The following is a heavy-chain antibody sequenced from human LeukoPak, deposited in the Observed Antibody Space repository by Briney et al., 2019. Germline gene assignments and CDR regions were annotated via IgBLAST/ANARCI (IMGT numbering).Heavy chain of an antibody. CDR3: ARGGFSSGP. D-gene: IGHD3-22*01. J-gene: IGHJ5*02. Sequence: KSGGSLRLSCAASGFNFSRHSMNWVRQAPGKGLEWVSYISISSSYINYSDSVKGRFTISRDNAKNSLYLQMSGLRAEDTAVYYCARGGFSSGPWGQGTLVTVSS. CDR2: ISISSSYI. V-gene: IGHV3-21*01. CDR1: GFNFSRHS.